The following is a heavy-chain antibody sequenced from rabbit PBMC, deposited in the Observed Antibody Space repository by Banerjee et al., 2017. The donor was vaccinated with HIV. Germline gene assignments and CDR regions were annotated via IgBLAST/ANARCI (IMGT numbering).Heavy chain of an antibody. V-gene: IGHV1S7*01. CDR1: GFDFSSYY. J-gene: IGHJ4*01. CDR2: IGAGKGST. Sequence: QLKETGGGLVQPGGSLTLSCKASGFDFSSYYMSWVRQAPGKGLEWIGIIGAGKGSTDYATWVNGRFTISSDNAQNTLFLQLNSLTAADTATYFCASSGVAGYDYTTTGYFKLWGPGTLVTVS. CDR3: ASSGVAGYDYTTTGYFKL. D-gene: IGHD6-1*01.